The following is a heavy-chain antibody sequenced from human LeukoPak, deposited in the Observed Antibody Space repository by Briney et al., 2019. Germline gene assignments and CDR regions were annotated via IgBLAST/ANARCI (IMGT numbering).Heavy chain of an antibody. Sequence: SQTLSLTCTVSGGSISSGGYYWSWIRQHPGTGLEWIGYIYYSGSTYYNPSLKSRVTISVDTSKNQFSLKLSSVTAADTAVYYCASAFSENDAFDIWGQGTMVTVSS. V-gene: IGHV4-31*03. J-gene: IGHJ3*02. CDR3: ASAFSENDAFDI. CDR1: GGSISSGGYY. CDR2: IYYSGST.